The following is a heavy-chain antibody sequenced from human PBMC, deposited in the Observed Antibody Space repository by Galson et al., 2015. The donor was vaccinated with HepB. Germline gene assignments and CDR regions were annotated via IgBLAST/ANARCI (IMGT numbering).Heavy chain of an antibody. CDR2: IYYSGST. Sequence: TLSLTCTVSGGSISSGGYYWSWIRQHPGKGLEWIGYIYYSGSTYYNPSLKSRVTISVDTSKNQFSLKLSSVTAADTAVYYCARVYYGSGSGRVFDPWGQGTLVTVSS. CDR1: GGSISSGGYY. D-gene: IGHD3-10*01. V-gene: IGHV4-31*03. J-gene: IGHJ5*02. CDR3: ARVYYGSGSGRVFDP.